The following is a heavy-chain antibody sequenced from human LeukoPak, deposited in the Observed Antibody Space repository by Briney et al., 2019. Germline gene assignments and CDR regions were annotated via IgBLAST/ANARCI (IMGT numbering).Heavy chain of an antibody. V-gene: IGHV3-11*01. CDR3: ARAPFVDFPLEIDY. Sequence: PGGSLRLSCAASGFTFSDYYMSWIRQAPGKGLEWVSYISSSGSTIYYADSVKGRFTISRDNAKNSLYLQMNSLRAEDTAVYYCARAPFVDFPLEIDYWGQGTXVTVXS. CDR1: GFTFSDYY. J-gene: IGHJ4*02. D-gene: IGHD5-12*01. CDR2: ISSSGSTI.